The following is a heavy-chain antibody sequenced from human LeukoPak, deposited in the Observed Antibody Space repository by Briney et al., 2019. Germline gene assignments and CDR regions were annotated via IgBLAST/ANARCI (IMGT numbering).Heavy chain of an antibody. V-gene: IGHV3-23*01. J-gene: IGHJ5*02. CDR1: GFTFSSYA. CDR3: ARDRAHYGSGSGTRKFDP. CDR2: FSGSGGST. Sequence: GGSLRLSCAASGFTFSSYAMSWVRQAPGKGLEWVSTFSGSGGSTHYADSVKGRFTISRDNAKNSLYLQMNSLRAEDTAVYYCARDRAHYGSGSGTRKFDPWGQGTLVTVSS. D-gene: IGHD3-10*01.